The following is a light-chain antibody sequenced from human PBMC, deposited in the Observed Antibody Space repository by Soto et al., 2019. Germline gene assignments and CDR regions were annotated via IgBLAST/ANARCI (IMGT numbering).Light chain of an antibody. CDR2: WAS. V-gene: IGKV4-1*01. CDR1: QSVLYSSNNKNY. Sequence: DIVMTQSPDSLAVSLGERATINCKSSQSVLYSSNNKNYLAWYQQKPGQPPKLLFYWASTRESGVPDRFSGSGSGTDFTLTISSLQAEGVAVYYCQQYYSTPQTFGQGTKVDIK. J-gene: IGKJ1*01. CDR3: QQYYSTPQT.